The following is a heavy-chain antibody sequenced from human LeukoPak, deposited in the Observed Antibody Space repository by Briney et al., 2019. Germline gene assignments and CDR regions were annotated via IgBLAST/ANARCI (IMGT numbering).Heavy chain of an antibody. Sequence: PGGSLRLSCAASGFSFIDSGMNWVRQAPGKGLEWLTFIRYDGSKEYFADSVKGRFTISRDNSQKKLYLQMNNLRPEDTALYYCARGTSSPGYFDFWGQGTQVTVSS. D-gene: IGHD1-26*01. J-gene: IGHJ4*02. V-gene: IGHV3-30*02. CDR3: ARGTSSPGYFDF. CDR1: GFSFIDSG. CDR2: IRYDGSKE.